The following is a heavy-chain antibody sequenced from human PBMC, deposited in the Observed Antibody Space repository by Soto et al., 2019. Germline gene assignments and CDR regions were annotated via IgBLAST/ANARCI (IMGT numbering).Heavy chain of an antibody. CDR2: IYYSGST. CDR1: GGPISSYY. Sequence: QVQLQESGPGLVKPSETLSLNCTVSGGPISSYYWSWIRQSPGKGLELIGYIYYSGSTNYNPSLKSRVNISVDTSKNQVSRELSSVTAADTAVYYCARGSSGWPPRLDYWGQGTLVTVSS. J-gene: IGHJ4*02. CDR3: ARGSSGWPPRLDY. V-gene: IGHV4-59*01. D-gene: IGHD6-19*01.